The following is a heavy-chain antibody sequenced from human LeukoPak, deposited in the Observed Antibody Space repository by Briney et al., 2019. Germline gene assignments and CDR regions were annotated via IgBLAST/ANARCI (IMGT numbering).Heavy chain of an antibody. CDR2: IIPIFGTA. V-gene: IGHV1-69*05. CDR3: ARAHTYYDFWSGYDY. CDR1: GGTFSSYA. J-gene: IGHJ4*02. D-gene: IGHD3-3*01. Sequence: ASVKVSCKASGGTFSSYAISWVRQAPGQGLEWMGGIIPIFGTANYAQKFQGRVTITTDESTSTAYMELSSLRSEDTAVYYCARAHTYYDFWSGYDYWGQGTLVTVSS.